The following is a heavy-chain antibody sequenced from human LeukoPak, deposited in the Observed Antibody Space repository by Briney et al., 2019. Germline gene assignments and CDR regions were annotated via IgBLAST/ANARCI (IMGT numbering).Heavy chain of an antibody. CDR2: ISYDGSNK. CDR1: GFTFSSYA. D-gene: IGHD4-17*01. V-gene: IGHV3-30-3*01. J-gene: IGHJ4*02. CDR3: ARGYGEVDY. Sequence: PGGSLRLSCAASGFTFSSYAMHWVRQAPGKGLEWVAVISYDGSNKYYADSVKGRFTIPRDNSKNTLYLQMNSLRAEDTAVYYCARGYGEVDYWGQGTLVTVSS.